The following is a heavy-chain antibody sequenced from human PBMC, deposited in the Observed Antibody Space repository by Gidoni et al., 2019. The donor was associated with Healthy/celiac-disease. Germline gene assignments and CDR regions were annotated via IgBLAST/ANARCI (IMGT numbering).Heavy chain of an antibody. CDR2: IYYSGST. J-gene: IGHJ4*02. D-gene: IGHD3-9*01. Sequence: QLQLQESGPGLVKPSETLSLTCTVSGGSISSSSYYWGWIRQPPGKGLEWIGSIYYSGSTYYNPSLKSRVTISVDTSKNQFSLKLSSVTAADTAVYYCASLQLYMYYDILTGYHYYFDYWGQGTLVTVSS. V-gene: IGHV4-39*07. CDR1: GGSISSSSYY. CDR3: ASLQLYMYYDILTGYHYYFDY.